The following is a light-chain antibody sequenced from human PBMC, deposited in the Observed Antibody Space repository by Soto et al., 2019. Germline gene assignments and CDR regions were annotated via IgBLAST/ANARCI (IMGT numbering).Light chain of an antibody. V-gene: IGKV3-15*01. CDR1: QGVGST. CDR3: QQYCSSTALR. J-gene: IGKJ4*02. CDR2: GAP. Sequence: EIVMTQSPSTLSVSPGERATLSCRASQGVGSTLAWYQQKPGQAPRLLIYGAPTRATGIPARFRRRGSGTDFTLNNNSPESEVCALFLCQQYCSSTALRFGGGT.